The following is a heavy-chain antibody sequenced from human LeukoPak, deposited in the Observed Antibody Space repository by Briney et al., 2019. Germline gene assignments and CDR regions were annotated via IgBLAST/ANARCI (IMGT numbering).Heavy chain of an antibody. Sequence: PSETLSLTCTVSNGSISTYYWSWIRQPPGKGLEWIGYIYHGGTITYNPSFKRRVTISVDSSKNHFSLTLTSLTAADTALYYCARHGGTLDYFDSWGPGSLVTVSS. CDR1: NGSISTYY. CDR2: IYHGGTI. J-gene: IGHJ4*02. V-gene: IGHV4-59*08. CDR3: ARHGGTLDYFDS. D-gene: IGHD1-26*01.